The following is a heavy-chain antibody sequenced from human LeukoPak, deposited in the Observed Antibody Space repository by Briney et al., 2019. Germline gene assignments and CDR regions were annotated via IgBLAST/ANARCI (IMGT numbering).Heavy chain of an antibody. D-gene: IGHD3-9*01. CDR3: AREEADILTGYFHY. V-gene: IGHV1-18*01. CDR2: ISAYNGNT. CDR1: GYTFTSYD. J-gene: IGHJ4*02. Sequence: ASVKVSCKASGYTFTSYDINWVRQAPGQGLEWMGWISAYNGNTNYAQKLQGRVTMTTDTSTSTAYMELRSLRSDDTAVYYCAREEADILTGYFHYWGQGTLVTVSS.